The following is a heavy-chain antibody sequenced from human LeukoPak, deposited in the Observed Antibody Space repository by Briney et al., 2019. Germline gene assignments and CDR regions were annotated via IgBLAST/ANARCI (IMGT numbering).Heavy chain of an antibody. V-gene: IGHV3-21*01. D-gene: IGHD4-11*01. Sequence: LGGSLRLSCAASGFTFSSYSMNWVRQAPGKGLEWVSSISSSSSYIYYADSVKGRFTISRDNAKNSLYLQMNSLRAEDTAVYYCARAPSGNYRDAFDIWGQGTMVTVSS. CDR2: ISSSSSYI. J-gene: IGHJ3*02. CDR3: ARAPSGNYRDAFDI. CDR1: GFTFSSYS.